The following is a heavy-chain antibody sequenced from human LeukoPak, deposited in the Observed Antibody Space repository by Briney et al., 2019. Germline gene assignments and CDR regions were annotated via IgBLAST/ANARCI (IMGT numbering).Heavy chain of an antibody. CDR3: ATQQRGNPAY. V-gene: IGHV3-74*01. CDR2: ITNDGSST. CDR1: GLTFSSHW. Sequence: GGSLRLSCAASGLTFSSHWMHWVRQAPGKGLVWVSRITNDGSSTTYADSVKGRFTISRDNAKNMLYLQVNSLRAEDTAVYYCATQQRGNPAYWGQGILVTVSS. J-gene: IGHJ4*02. D-gene: IGHD6-25*01.